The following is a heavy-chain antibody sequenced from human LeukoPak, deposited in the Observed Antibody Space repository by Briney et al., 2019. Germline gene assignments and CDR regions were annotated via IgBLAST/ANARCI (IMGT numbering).Heavy chain of an antibody. J-gene: IGHJ6*02. CDR2: IYHSGST. V-gene: IGHV4-30-2*01. CDR3: ARGTSYYVPGYYYYYGMDV. D-gene: IGHD1-26*01. Sequence: SETLSLTCAVSGGSISSGGYSWSWIRQPPGKGLEWIGYIYHSGSTYYNPSLKSRVTISVDRSKNQFSLKLSSVTAADTAVYYCARGTSYYVPGYYYYYGMDVWGQGTTVTVSS. CDR1: GGSISSGGYS.